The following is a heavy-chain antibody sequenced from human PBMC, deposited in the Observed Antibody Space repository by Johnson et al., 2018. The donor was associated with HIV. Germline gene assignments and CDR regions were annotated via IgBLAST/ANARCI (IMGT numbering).Heavy chain of an antibody. CDR2: ILNDGMRT. D-gene: IGHD3/OR15-3a*01. CDR3: AREFGQASSYAFDI. V-gene: IGHV3-74*01. J-gene: IGHJ3*02. Sequence: VQLVESGGGLIQPGGSLTLSCEGSAFTFSYYWMHWVRPAPGKWPVRVSHILNDGMRTTYVDSLKGRFNISRDNAKNSLYLQMNSLRAEDTAVYYCAREFGQASSYAFDIWGQGTMVTVSS. CDR1: AFTFSYYW.